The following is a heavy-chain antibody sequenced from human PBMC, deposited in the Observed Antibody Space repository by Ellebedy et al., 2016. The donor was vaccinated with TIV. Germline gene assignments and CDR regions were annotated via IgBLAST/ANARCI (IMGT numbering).Heavy chain of an antibody. D-gene: IGHD1-26*01. CDR3: GRDGGQGVGAVGY. CDR2: INAYNDNT. J-gene: IGHJ4*02. Sequence: AASVKVSCKASGYTFTSYGISWVRQAPGQGLEGMGWINAYNDNTNYAQKLRGRVTMTTDTSTSTAYMELRSLRSDDTSVYYCGRDGGQGVGAVGYWGQGTLVTVSS. CDR1: GYTFTSYG. V-gene: IGHV1-18*04.